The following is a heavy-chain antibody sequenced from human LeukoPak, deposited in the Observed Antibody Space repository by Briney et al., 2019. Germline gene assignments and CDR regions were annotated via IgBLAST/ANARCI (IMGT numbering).Heavy chain of an antibody. CDR2: INSEGSST. CDR3: VVANCGGDCSH. J-gene: IGHJ4*02. Sequence: GALRLSFEASGFTFRSYWMYWVRQAPGKGLVWVSRINSEGSSTSYADSVKGRFTISRDNAKNTLYLYMNSLRADDTAVYYCVVANCGGDCSHWGQGTLVTVSS. CDR1: GFTFRSYW. V-gene: IGHV3-74*01. D-gene: IGHD2-21*02.